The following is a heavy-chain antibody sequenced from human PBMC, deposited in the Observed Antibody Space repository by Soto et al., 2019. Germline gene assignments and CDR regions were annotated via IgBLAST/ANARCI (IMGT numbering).Heavy chain of an antibody. J-gene: IGHJ4*02. Sequence: QVQLVQSGAEVKKPGASVKVSCKASGYTFTSYDINWVRQATGQGLEWMGWMNPNSGNTGYAQKFPGRVTLPRNTSVSTGYMGLSSLRSEDTAVYYCAGGSYYYDFWSGPYPFDYWGQGTLVTVSS. CDR3: AGGSYYYDFWSGPYPFDY. V-gene: IGHV1-8*01. CDR1: GYTFTSYD. D-gene: IGHD3-3*01. CDR2: MNPNSGNT.